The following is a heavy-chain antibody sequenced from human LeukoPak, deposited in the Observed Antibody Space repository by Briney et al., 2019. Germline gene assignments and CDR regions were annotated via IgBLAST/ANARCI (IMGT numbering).Heavy chain of an antibody. CDR2: ISGSGADT. V-gene: IGHV3-23*01. J-gene: IGHJ4*02. CDR3: AKDLGGEGGSGFPGQ. Sequence: GGSLRLSCAACGFAFSSYSVSWVRQAPGKGLEWVSAISGSGADTYYTDSVKGRFTISRDNSKTTLFLQMNSLRAEDTAIYYCAKDLGGEGGSGFPGQWGQGTLVTVSS. CDR1: GFAFSSYS. D-gene: IGHD3-10*01.